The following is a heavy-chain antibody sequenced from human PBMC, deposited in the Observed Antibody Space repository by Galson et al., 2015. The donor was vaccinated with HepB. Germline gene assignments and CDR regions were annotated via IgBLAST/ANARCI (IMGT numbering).Heavy chain of an antibody. J-gene: IGHJ5*02. D-gene: IGHD4-17*01. Sequence: SLRLSCAASGFTFSSYWMSWVRQAPGKGLEWVANIKQDGSEKYYVDSVKGRFTISRDNAKNSLYLQMNSLRAEDTAVYYCARTTVTPQACWFDPWGQGTLVTVSS. CDR2: IKQDGSEK. CDR1: GFTFSSYW. CDR3: ARTTVTPQACWFDP. V-gene: IGHV3-7*01.